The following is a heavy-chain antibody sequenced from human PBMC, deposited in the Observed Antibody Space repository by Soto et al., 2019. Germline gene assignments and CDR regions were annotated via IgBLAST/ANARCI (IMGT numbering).Heavy chain of an antibody. Sequence: GGSLRLSCAASGFTFSSYGMHWVRQAPGKGLEWVAVIWYDGSNKYYADSVKGRFTISRDNSKNTLYLQMNSLRAEDTAVYYCARQGNGYDILTGYYIRTFLDYWGQGTLVTVSS. CDR2: IWYDGSNK. CDR3: ARQGNGYDILTGYYIRTFLDY. J-gene: IGHJ4*02. D-gene: IGHD3-9*01. V-gene: IGHV3-33*01. CDR1: GFTFSSYG.